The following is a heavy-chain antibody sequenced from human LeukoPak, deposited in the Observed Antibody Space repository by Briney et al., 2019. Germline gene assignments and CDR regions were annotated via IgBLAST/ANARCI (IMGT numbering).Heavy chain of an antibody. CDR2: ISAYNGNT. D-gene: IGHD3-10*01. CDR3: ARDLVRMVRGVTAGY. V-gene: IGHV1-18*01. J-gene: IGHJ4*02. CDR1: GYTFTSYG. Sequence: ASVKVSCKASGYTFTSYGISWVRQAPGLGLEWMGWISAYNGNTNYAQKLQGRVTMTTDTSTSTAYMELRSLRSDDTAVYYCARDLVRMVRGVTAGYWGQGTLVTVSS.